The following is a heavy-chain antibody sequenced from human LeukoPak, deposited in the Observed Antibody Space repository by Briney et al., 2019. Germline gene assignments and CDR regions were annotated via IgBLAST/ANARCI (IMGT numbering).Heavy chain of an antibody. J-gene: IGHJ4*02. CDR1: GYTFTTYW. V-gene: IGHV5-51*01. CDR3: ATLEELPRPFDY. D-gene: IGHD1-26*01. Sequence: RGESLKISCKGSGYTFTTYWIGWVRQMPGKGLEWMGIIYPGDSDTRYSPSFQDQVTMSVDKSISTAYLQWSSLKASDTAMYYCATLEELPRPFDYWGQGTLVTVSS. CDR2: IYPGDSDT.